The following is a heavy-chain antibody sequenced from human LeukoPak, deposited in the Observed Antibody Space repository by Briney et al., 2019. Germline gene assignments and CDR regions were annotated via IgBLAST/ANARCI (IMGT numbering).Heavy chain of an antibody. CDR3: ARDSSYYGSGSPYYYYYMDV. CDR2: INPSGGST. J-gene: IGHJ6*03. Sequence: ASVKVSCKASGYTFTSYYMHWVRQAPGQGLEWMGIINPSGGSTSYAQKFQGRVTMTRDTSTSTVYMELSSLRSEDTAVYYCARDSSYYGSGSPYYYYYMDVWGKGTTVTVSS. D-gene: IGHD3-10*01. CDR1: GYTFTSYY. V-gene: IGHV1-46*01.